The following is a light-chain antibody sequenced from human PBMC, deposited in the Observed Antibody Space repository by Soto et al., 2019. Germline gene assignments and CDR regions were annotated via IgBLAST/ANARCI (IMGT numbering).Light chain of an antibody. J-gene: IGKJ2*01. CDR1: QRLSTY. CDR2: DTS. Sequence: DIVLTQSPATLSLSPGERATLSCRASQRLSTYLDWYQQKPGQAPRLLIYDTSKRTTGVAPRFSGSGTGTDFPLTISSLEPEDFALYYCQQRSTWPPVYTFGQGTKLDIK. V-gene: IGKV3-11*01. CDR3: QQRSTWPPVYT.